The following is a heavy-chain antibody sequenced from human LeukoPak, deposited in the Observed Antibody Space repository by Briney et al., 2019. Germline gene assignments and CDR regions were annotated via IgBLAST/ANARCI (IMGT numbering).Heavy chain of an antibody. CDR3: ARVGPSGIAVAGTQYFQH. Sequence: PGGSLRLSCAASGFTFSSYGMHWVRQAPGKGLEWVAVISYDGSNKYYADSVKGRFTISRDNSKNTLYLQMNSLRAEDTAVYYCARVGPSGIAVAGTQYFQHWGQGTLVTVSS. J-gene: IGHJ1*01. CDR1: GFTFSSYG. CDR2: ISYDGSNK. V-gene: IGHV3-30*03. D-gene: IGHD6-19*01.